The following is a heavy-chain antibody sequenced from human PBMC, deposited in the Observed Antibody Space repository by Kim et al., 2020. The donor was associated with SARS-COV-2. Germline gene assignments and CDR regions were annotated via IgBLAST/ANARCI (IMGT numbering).Heavy chain of an antibody. D-gene: IGHD5-12*01. CDR3: ARGLGMWLRLPYIVRWYFDL. Sequence: GGSLRLSCAASGFTFDDYGMSWVRQAPGKGLEWVSGINWNGGSTGYADSVKGRFTISRDNAKNSLYLQMNSLRAEDTALYHCARGLGMWLRLPYIVRWYFDLWGRGTLVTVSS. V-gene: IGHV3-20*01. CDR1: GFTFDDYG. CDR2: INWNGGST. J-gene: IGHJ2*01.